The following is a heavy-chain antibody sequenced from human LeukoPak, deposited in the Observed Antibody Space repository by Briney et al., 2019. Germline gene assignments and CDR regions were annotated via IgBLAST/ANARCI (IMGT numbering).Heavy chain of an antibody. CDR2: ISGSGGST. Sequence: GGSLRLSCAASGFTFSSYAMHWVRQAPGKGLEWVSAISGSGGSTYYADSVKGRFTISRDNSKNTLYLQMNSLRAEDTAVYYCAKDQIVVVPAASVGMDVWGKGTTVTVSS. D-gene: IGHD2-2*01. V-gene: IGHV3-23*01. J-gene: IGHJ6*03. CDR1: GFTFSSYA. CDR3: AKDQIVVVPAASVGMDV.